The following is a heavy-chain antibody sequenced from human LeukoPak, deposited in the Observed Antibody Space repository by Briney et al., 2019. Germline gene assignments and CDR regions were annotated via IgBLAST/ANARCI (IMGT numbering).Heavy chain of an antibody. V-gene: IGHV3-11*04. CDR2: ISSSGSII. D-gene: IGHD3-22*01. CDR3: ARVGYDSSGRFDY. J-gene: IGHJ4*02. CDR1: GFTFSDYY. Sequence: GGSLRLSCAASGFTFSDYYMTWIRQAPGKGLEWVSYISSSGSIIYYADSVKGRFIISRDNAKNSLYLRMNSLRAEETAVYFCARVGYDSSGRFDYWGQGTLVTVSS.